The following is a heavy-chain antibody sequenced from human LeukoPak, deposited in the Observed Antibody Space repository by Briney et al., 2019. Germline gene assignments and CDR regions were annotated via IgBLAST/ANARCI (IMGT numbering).Heavy chain of an antibody. D-gene: IGHD4-17*01. J-gene: IGHJ4*02. CDR1: GYSIISGYY. Sequence: SETLSLSCAVSGYSIISGYYWGWIRPPPGKGLGWIGSIHHSGTAYYNPSLKSRVTISVDTSKNQFSLNLSAVTAADTAVYYCARPFKDTTVTSGFDYWGQGTLVTVSS. V-gene: IGHV4-38-2*01. CDR3: ARPFKDTTVTSGFDY. CDR2: IHHSGTA.